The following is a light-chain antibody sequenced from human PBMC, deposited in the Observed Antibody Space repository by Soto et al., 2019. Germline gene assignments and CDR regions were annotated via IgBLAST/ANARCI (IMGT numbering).Light chain of an antibody. CDR1: QSVSSSH. V-gene: IGKV3-20*01. Sequence: DIVLTQSPGTLSLSPGERATLSCRASQSVSSSHLAWYQQKPGQAPRLFIYGASSRATGIPDRFSGSGSGTEFTLPISRLQPEDFAVYYWQQEGSPLTFGGGTKVEIK. J-gene: IGKJ4*01. CDR2: GAS. CDR3: QQEGSPLT.